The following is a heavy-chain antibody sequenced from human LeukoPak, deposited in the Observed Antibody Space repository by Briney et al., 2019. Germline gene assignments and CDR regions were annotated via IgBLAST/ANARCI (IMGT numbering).Heavy chain of an antibody. CDR2: INSSGSTI. CDR1: GFTFSSYE. CDR3: ARKKSYFAY. V-gene: IGHV3-48*03. Sequence: PGGSLRLSCAASGFTFSSYEMNWVRQAPGKGLEWVSYINSSGSTIYYTDSVRGRFTISRDNAKNSLYLQMNSLRAEDTAVYYCARKKSYFAYWGQGPLVPVSS. J-gene: IGHJ4*02.